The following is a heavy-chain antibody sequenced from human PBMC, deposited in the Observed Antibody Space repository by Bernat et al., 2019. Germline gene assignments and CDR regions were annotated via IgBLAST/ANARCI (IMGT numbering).Heavy chain of an antibody. Sequence: QVQLVESGGGVVQPGGSLRLSCAASGFTFSSYGMHWVRQAPGKGLEWVAFIRYDGSNKYYADSVKGRFTISRDNSKNTLYLQMNSLRAEDTAVYYCAKDGITFGGVMRSHAFDIWGQGTMATVSS. J-gene: IGHJ3*02. CDR1: GFTFSSYG. CDR3: AKDGITFGGVMRSHAFDI. V-gene: IGHV3-30*02. CDR2: IRYDGSNK. D-gene: IGHD3-16*01.